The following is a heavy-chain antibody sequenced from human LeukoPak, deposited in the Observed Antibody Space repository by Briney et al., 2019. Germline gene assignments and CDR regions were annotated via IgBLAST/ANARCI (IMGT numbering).Heavy chain of an antibody. J-gene: IGHJ3*02. D-gene: IGHD3-16*01. CDR2: MYYSGST. CDR3: ARVGGVPLGAFDI. CDR1: GGSINSYY. Sequence: SETLSLTCSVSGGSINSYYWSWIRQPPGKGLEWIGYMYYSGSTNYNPSLKSRVTISKDMSKNQFSLRLTSMTAADTAVYYCARVGGVPLGAFDIWGQGTMVTVSS. V-gene: IGHV4-59*01.